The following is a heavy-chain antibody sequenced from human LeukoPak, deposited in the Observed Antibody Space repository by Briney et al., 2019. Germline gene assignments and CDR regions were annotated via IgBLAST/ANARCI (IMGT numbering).Heavy chain of an antibody. D-gene: IGHD2-15*01. CDR3: ARGPDFTVVVAATLFDY. V-gene: IGHV4-59*01. CDR1: GGSMSSYY. J-gene: IGHJ4*02. CDR2: IYYSGTT. Sequence: PSETLSLTCTVSGGSMSSYYWSWIRQPPGKGLEWIGYIYYSGTTNYNPSLKNRVTISVDTSKNQFPLKVTSVTVADTAVYYCARGPDFTVVVAATLFDYWGQGTLVTVSS.